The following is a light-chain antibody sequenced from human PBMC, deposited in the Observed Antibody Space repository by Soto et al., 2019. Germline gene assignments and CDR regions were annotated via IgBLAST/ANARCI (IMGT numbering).Light chain of an antibody. CDR1: QSISSY. J-gene: IGKJ4*01. CDR2: AAS. CDR3: QQSYFNPLT. V-gene: IGKV1-39*01. Sequence: IQMTQSPSSLSASLGAGVTITCRASQSISSYLNWYQQKPGKAPKLLIYAASSLQSGVPSRFSGSGSGTDFTLTISSLQPEDFASYYCQQSYFNPLTFGGGTKVEIK.